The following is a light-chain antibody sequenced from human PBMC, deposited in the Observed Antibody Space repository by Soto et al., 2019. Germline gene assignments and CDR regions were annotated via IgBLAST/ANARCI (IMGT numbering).Light chain of an antibody. V-gene: IGLV2-11*01. Sequence: QSALTQPASVSGSPGQSITISCTGTSSDVGGYEYVSWYQQYPGKAPKLMIYAVTRRPSGVPDRFSGSKSGNTASLTISGLQAEDEADYYCCSYAGSYTWVFGGGTQLTVL. CDR3: CSYAGSYTWV. CDR1: SSDVGGYEY. CDR2: AVT. J-gene: IGLJ3*02.